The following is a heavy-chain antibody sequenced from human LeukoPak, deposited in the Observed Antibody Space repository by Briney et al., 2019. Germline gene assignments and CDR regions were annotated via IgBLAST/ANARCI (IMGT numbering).Heavy chain of an antibody. D-gene: IGHD5-12*01. V-gene: IGHV4-59*01. CDR2: FYYSGST. CDR3: ASHHFQRGYSGYRDYGDYGYYFDY. J-gene: IGHJ4*02. CDR1: GGSISIYY. Sequence: PSETLSLTCTVSGGSISIYYWSWIRQPPGKGLEWIGYFYYSGSTNYNPSLKSRVTISVDTSKNQFSLKLSSVTAADTAVYYCASHHFQRGYSGYRDYGDYGYYFDYWGQGTLVTVSS.